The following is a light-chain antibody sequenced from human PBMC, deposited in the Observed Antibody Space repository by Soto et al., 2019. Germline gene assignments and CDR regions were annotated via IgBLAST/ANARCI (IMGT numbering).Light chain of an antibody. CDR3: SSYRGTSTPV. J-gene: IGLJ2*01. Sequence: QSALTQPASVSGSPGQSITISCTGTSTDVGAYNYVSWYQQHPGKAPKLVIFDVTNRPSEVSDRFSGSKSGNTASLTISGLKFEDEADYYCSSYRGTSTPVFGGGTKLTVL. V-gene: IGLV2-14*01. CDR1: STDVGAYNY. CDR2: DVT.